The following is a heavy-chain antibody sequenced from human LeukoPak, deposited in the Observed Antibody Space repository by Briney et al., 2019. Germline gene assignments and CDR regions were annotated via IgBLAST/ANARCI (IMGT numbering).Heavy chain of an antibody. D-gene: IGHD3-10*01. V-gene: IGHV3-48*04. CDR2: ISSSSSTI. CDR1: GFTFSSYS. J-gene: IGHJ4*02. CDR3: ARAPRITMVRGVILAHFDY. Sequence: GGSLRLSCAASGFTFSSYSMNWVRQAPGKGLEWVSYISSSSSTIYYADSVKGRFTISRDNAKNSLYLQMNSLRAEDTAVYYCARAPRITMVRGVILAHFDYWGQGTLVTVSS.